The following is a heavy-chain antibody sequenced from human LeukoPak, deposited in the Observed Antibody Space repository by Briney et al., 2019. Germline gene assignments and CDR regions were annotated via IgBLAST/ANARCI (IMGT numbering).Heavy chain of an antibody. Sequence: ASVTVSCTASGYTFTSYDINWVRQATGQGLEWMGWMNPNSGNAGYAQKFQGRVTMTRNTSITTAYMELSSLRSEDTAVYYCARGGVSYYYDSSGYPIDYWGQGTLVTVSS. CDR3: ARGGVSYYYDSSGYPIDY. V-gene: IGHV1-8*01. D-gene: IGHD3-22*01. CDR1: GYTFTSYD. CDR2: MNPNSGNA. J-gene: IGHJ4*02.